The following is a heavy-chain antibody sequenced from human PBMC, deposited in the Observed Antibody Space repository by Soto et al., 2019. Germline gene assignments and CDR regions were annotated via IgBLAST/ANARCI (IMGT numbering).Heavy chain of an antibody. V-gene: IGHV3-74*01. CDR2: INGNGSTT. D-gene: IGHD6-19*01. Sequence: PRLSCAASGFSFSRHWMHWVRQPPGKGLVWVSRINGNGSTTSDADFVKGRVTISRDNAKDTLYLQMNSLGDEDTAVYYCVRALAGSRNGFDIWGQGTVVTVSS. CDR3: VRALAGSRNGFDI. J-gene: IGHJ3*02. CDR1: GFSFSRHW.